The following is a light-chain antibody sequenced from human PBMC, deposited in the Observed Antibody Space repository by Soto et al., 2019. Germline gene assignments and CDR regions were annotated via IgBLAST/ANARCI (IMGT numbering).Light chain of an antibody. J-gene: IGLJ7*01. CDR3: CTYAGSYLWV. V-gene: IGLV2-11*01. CDR2: DVS. Sequence: QSALTQPRSVSGSPGQSVTISCTGTSSDIGSYNYVSWYQQHPGKAPKLMIYDVSKRPSGVPDRFSGSKSGNTASLTISGRQTEDEAEYYCCTYAGSYLWVFGGGTQLTVL. CDR1: SSDIGSYNY.